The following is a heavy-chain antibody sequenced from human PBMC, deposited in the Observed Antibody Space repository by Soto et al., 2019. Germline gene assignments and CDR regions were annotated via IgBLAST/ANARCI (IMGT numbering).Heavy chain of an antibody. CDR2: IIPILGIA. V-gene: IGHV1-69*08. Sequence: QVQLVQSGAEVKKPGSSVKVSCKASGGTFSSYTISWVRQAPGQGLEWMGRIIPILGIANYAQKFQGRVTITAEKSTSTAYIELSSLRSEDTAVYYCARDEGYCSSTSCYFASNWFDPWGQGTLVTVSS. J-gene: IGHJ5*02. D-gene: IGHD2-2*01. CDR1: GGTFSSYT. CDR3: ARDEGYCSSTSCYFASNWFDP.